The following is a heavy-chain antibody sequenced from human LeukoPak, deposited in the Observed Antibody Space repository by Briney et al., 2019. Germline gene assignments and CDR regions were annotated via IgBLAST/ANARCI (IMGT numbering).Heavy chain of an antibody. Sequence: PSETLSLTCTVSGGSISSGGYYWSWIRQHPGKGPEWIGYIYYSGSTYYNPSLKSRVTISVDASKNQFSLKLSSVTAADTAVYYCAVERGELGTDPWGQGTLVTVSS. D-gene: IGHD3-10*01. J-gene: IGHJ5*02. CDR1: GGSISSGGYY. CDR2: IYYSGST. V-gene: IGHV4-31*03. CDR3: AVERGELGTDP.